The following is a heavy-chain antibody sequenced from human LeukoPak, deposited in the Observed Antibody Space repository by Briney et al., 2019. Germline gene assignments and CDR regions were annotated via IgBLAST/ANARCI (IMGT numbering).Heavy chain of an antibody. J-gene: IGHJ3*01. CDR2: INGDGSSA. CDR1: RSSLSNYY. Sequence: PGGSLRLSCAASRSSLSNYYMHWVRQAPGKGLVWVSRINGDGSSASYADSVKGRFTISRDNAKNTLYLQMNSLRVEDTAVYYCAGGISATGGGWGQGTMVTVSS. V-gene: IGHV3-74*01. D-gene: IGHD6-13*01. CDR3: AGGISATGGG.